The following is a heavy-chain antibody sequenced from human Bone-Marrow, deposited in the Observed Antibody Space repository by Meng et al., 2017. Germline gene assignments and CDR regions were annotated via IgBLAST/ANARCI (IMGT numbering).Heavy chain of an antibody. CDR1: GFTFSDYY. Sequence: LKISCAASGFTFSDYYMSWIRQAPGKGLEWVSYISSSGSTIYYADSVKGRFTISRDNAKNSLYLQMNSLRAEDTAVYYCAKDPYPYSSSSYFDYWGQGTLVTVSS. J-gene: IGHJ4*02. CDR2: ISSSGSTI. V-gene: IGHV3-11*01. CDR3: AKDPYPYSSSSYFDY. D-gene: IGHD6-6*01.